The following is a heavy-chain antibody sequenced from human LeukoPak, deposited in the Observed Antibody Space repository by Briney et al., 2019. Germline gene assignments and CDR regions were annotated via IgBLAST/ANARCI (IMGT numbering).Heavy chain of an antibody. CDR3: AKVSPTGRAFDC. CDR1: GFTVSSNY. Sequence: GGSLRLSCAASGFTVSSNYMSWVRQATGKGLEWVSVIYSAGKTYYADSVKGRFTISRDNSKNTVYLQMNSLRAEDTAVYYCAKVSPTGRAFDCWGQGTPVTVSS. D-gene: IGHD1-1*01. CDR2: IYSAGKT. V-gene: IGHV3-53*01. J-gene: IGHJ4*02.